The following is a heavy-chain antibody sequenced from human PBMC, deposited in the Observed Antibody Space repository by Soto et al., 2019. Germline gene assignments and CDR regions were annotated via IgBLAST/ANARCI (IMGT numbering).Heavy chain of an antibody. CDR1: GFTFSSYA. V-gene: IGHV3-23*01. CDR2: ISGSGGST. Sequence: GGSLRLSCAASGFTFSSYAMSWVRQAPGKWLEWVSAISGSGGSTYYADSVKGRFTISRDNSKNTLYLQMNSLRAEDTAVYYCAKATYYYGSGSYPRKSNWFDPWGQGTRVTVSS. D-gene: IGHD3-10*01. J-gene: IGHJ5*02. CDR3: AKATYYYGSGSYPRKSNWFDP.